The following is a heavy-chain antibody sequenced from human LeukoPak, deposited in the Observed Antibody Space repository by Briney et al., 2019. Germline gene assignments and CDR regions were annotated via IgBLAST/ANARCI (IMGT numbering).Heavy chain of an antibody. D-gene: IGHD6-19*01. J-gene: IGHJ4*02. CDR2: ISSSGSTI. Sequence: GGSLRLSCAASGFTFSSYAMSWVRQAPGKGLEWVSYISSSGSTIYYADSVKGRFTISRDNAKNSLYLQMNSLRAEDTAVYYCAFSGIAVAGSHRWGQGTLVTVSS. V-gene: IGHV3-48*03. CDR3: AFSGIAVAGSHR. CDR1: GFTFSSYA.